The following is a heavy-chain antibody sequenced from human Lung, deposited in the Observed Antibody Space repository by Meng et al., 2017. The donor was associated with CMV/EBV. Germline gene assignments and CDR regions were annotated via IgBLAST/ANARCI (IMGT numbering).Heavy chain of an antibody. V-gene: IGHV3-21*06. J-gene: IGHJ6*02. CDR2: ISSSSNYI. CDR3: GRVPGLGMSFYYGLDV. D-gene: IGHD7-27*01. CDR1: GFTFSTYN. Sequence: GEXXKISCAASGFTFSTYNMNWVRQAPGKGLEWVSSISSSSNYIYYADSVKGRFTISRANARNSLFLQMNSLRAEDTAVYYCGRVPGLGMSFYYGLDVWGRGTXVTVSS.